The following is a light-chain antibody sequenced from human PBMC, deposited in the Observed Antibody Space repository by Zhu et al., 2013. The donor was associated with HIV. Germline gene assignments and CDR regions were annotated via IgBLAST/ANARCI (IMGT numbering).Light chain of an antibody. CDR3: HQRSSWPLT. Sequence: EIVLTQSPATLSLSPGEGATLSCRASQSVSSNLAWYQQKPGQAPRLLIYGASSRATDIPDRFSGSGSGTDFTLTISSLEPEDSAVYYCHQRSSWPLTFGGGTKVEIK. CDR2: GAS. J-gene: IGKJ4*01. V-gene: IGKV3-11*01. CDR1: QSVSSN.